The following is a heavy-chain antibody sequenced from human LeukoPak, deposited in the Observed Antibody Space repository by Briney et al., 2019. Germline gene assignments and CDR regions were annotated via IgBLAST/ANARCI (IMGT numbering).Heavy chain of an antibody. J-gene: IGHJ4*02. CDR2: IYSGGST. V-gene: IGHV3-53*01. CDR3: AKQYSSSWHHFDY. Sequence: GGSLRLSCAASGFSVSNNYMNWVRQAPGKGLEWVSAIYSGGSTSYADSVKGRFTISRDNSKNTLYLQMNSLRAEDTAVYHCAKQYSSSWHHFDYWGQGTLVTVSS. CDR1: GFSVSNNY. D-gene: IGHD6-13*01.